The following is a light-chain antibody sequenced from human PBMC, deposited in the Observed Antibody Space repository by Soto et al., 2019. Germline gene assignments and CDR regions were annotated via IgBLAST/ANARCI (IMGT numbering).Light chain of an antibody. Sequence: NFMLTQPHSVSESPGKTVTISCTRSSGSIASNYVQWYQQRPGSAPTPVIYEDSQRPSGVPDRFSGSIDSSSNSASLTISRLQTEDEDDYYCQSFDINNVVFGAGTKVTVL. J-gene: IGLJ2*01. CDR3: QSFDINNVV. CDR2: EDS. V-gene: IGLV6-57*04. CDR1: SGSIASNY.